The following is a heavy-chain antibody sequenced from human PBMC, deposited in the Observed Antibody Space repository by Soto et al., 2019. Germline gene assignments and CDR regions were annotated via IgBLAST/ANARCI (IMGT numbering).Heavy chain of an antibody. CDR2: IYYSGST. CDR3: ARSQTYCSGGSCYSLYYYYYGMDV. CDR1: GGSISSSSYY. D-gene: IGHD2-15*01. V-gene: IGHV4-39*01. Sequence: SETLSLTCTVSGGSISSSSYYWGWIRQPPGKGLEWIGSIYYSGSTYYNPSLKSRVTISVDTSKNQFSLKLSSVTAADTAVYYCARSQTYCSGGSCYSLYYYYYGMDVWGQGTTVTVSS. J-gene: IGHJ6*02.